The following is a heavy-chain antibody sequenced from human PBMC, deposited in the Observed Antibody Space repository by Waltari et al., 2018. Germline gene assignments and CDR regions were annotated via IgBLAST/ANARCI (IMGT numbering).Heavy chain of an antibody. D-gene: IGHD3-3*01. J-gene: IGHJ4*02. CDR3: ARGRSIFGVVNAVDY. CDR2: IYTSGST. CDR1: GGSISSGSYY. V-gene: IGHV4-61*02. Sequence: QVQLQESGPGLVKPSQTLSLTCTVSGGSISSGSYYWSWIRPPAGKGLEWIGRIYTSGSTNYNPSLKSRVTISVDTSKNQFSLKLSSVTAADTAVYYCARGRSIFGVVNAVDYWGQGTLVTVSS.